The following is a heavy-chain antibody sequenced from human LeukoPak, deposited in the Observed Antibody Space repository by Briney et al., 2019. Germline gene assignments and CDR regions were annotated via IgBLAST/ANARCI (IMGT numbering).Heavy chain of an antibody. J-gene: IGHJ4*02. CDR1: GFTFDDYA. CDR3: AKEGNYDILTGYPFDY. D-gene: IGHD3-9*01. Sequence: GGSLRLACAASGFTFDDYAMHWVRQAPGKGLEWVPGISWNSGSIGYADSVKGRFTISRDNAKNSLYLQMNSLRAEDTALYYCAKEGNYDILTGYPFDYWGQGTLVTVSS. CDR2: ISWNSGSI. V-gene: IGHV3-9*01.